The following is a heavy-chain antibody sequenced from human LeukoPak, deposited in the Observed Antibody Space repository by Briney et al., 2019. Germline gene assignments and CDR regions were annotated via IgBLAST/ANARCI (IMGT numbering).Heavy chain of an antibody. V-gene: IGHV1-2*02. CDR1: GYTFTGYY. J-gene: IGHJ4*02. Sequence: GASVKVSCKASGYTFTGYYMHWVRQAPGQGLEWMGWINPDSGGTNYAQKFQGRVTMTEDTSTDTAYMELSSLRSEDTAVYYCATGFRHSSSWKFDYWGQGTLVTVSS. CDR3: ATGFRHSSSWKFDY. CDR2: INPDSGGT. D-gene: IGHD6-13*01.